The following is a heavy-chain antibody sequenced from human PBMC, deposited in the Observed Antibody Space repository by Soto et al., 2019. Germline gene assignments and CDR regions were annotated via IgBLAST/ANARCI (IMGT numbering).Heavy chain of an antibody. V-gene: IGHV3-33*01. Sequence: GGSLRLSCAASGFTFSSYGMHWVRQAPGKGLEWVAVIWYDGSNKYYADSVKGRFTISGDNSKNTLYLQMNSLRAEDTAVYYCARDPESSDIVVVPAAMPWFDPWGQGTLVTVSS. CDR2: IWYDGSNK. D-gene: IGHD2-2*01. CDR3: ARDPESSDIVVVPAAMPWFDP. J-gene: IGHJ5*02. CDR1: GFTFSSYG.